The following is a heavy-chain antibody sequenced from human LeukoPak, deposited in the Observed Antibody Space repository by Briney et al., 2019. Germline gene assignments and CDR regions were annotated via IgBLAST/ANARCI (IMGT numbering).Heavy chain of an antibody. V-gene: IGHV3-30*07. Sequence: PGGSLRLSCAASGFTFSMYALHWVRQAPGKGLEWVALISYDGSNADYVDSVKGRFTISRDNSKNTLYLQMNSLRAEDTAVYYCARGRASRTPVTGPGNLPYYYYYYMDVWGKGTTVTISS. CDR1: GFTFSMYA. D-gene: IGHD3-9*01. CDR2: ISYDGSNA. J-gene: IGHJ6*03. CDR3: ARGRASRTPVTGPGNLPYYYYYYMDV.